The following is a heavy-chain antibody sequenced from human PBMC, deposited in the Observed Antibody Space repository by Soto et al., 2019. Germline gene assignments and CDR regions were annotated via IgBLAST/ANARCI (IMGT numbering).Heavy chain of an antibody. CDR3: ARDSRSFWFDP. CDR2: INHSGST. D-gene: IGHD3-3*02. Sequence: SETLSLNCPVDGGSFSGYYWRWIRQPPGKGLEWIGEINHSGSTNYNPSLKSRVTISVXXXXXXFXLXLSXXTAAETAVYYCARDSRSFWFDPWGQGTLVTVSS. CDR1: GGSFSGYY. V-gene: IGHV4-34*01. J-gene: IGHJ5*02.